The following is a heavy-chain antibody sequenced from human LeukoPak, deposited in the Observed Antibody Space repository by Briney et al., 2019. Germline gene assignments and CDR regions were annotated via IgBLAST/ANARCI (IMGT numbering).Heavy chain of an antibody. V-gene: IGHV3-7*01. J-gene: IGHJ4*02. CDR3: AKIRGGIDY. D-gene: IGHD3-16*01. CDR2: IKQDGSEK. Sequence: GGSLRLSCAASGLTFNNYWMNWVRQAPGKGLEWVANIKQDGSEKKYVDSVKGRFTISRDNAKKSLYLQMNSLRPEDTAVYYCAKIRGGIDYWGQGTLVTVSS. CDR1: GLTFNNYW.